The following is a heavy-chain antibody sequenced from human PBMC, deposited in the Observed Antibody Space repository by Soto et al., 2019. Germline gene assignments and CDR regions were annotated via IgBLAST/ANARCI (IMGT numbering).Heavy chain of an antibody. J-gene: IGHJ4*02. V-gene: IGHV4-59*12. D-gene: IGHD3-10*01. CDR1: GGSISSYY. CDR3: ARDPSYYGSGSYYYFDY. CDR2: IYYSGST. Sequence: SETLSLTCTVSGGSISSYYWSWIRQPPGKGLEWIGYIYYSGSTNYNPSLKSRVTISVDTSKNQFSLKLSSVTAADTAVYYCARDPSYYGSGSYYYFDYWGQGALVTVSS.